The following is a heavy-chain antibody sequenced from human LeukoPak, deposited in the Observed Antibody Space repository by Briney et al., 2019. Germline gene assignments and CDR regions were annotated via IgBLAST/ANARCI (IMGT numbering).Heavy chain of an antibody. V-gene: IGHV3-33*01. Sequence: GGSLRLSCAASGFTFSSYGMHWVRQAPGKGLEWVAVIWYDGSNKYYADSVKGRFTISRDNSKNTLYLQMNSLRAEDTAVYYCARDGGSYVFDYWGQGTLVTVSS. D-gene: IGHD1-26*01. CDR2: IWYDGSNK. CDR1: GFTFSSYG. CDR3: ARDGGSYVFDY. J-gene: IGHJ4*02.